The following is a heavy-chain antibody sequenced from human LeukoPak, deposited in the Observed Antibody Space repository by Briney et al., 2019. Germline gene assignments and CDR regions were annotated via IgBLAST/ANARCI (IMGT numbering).Heavy chain of an antibody. V-gene: IGHV1-58*02. Sequence: GASVKVSCKASGFSFTGSVIQWVRQARGQRLEWIGWIVVGSGNTNYAQKFQERVTITRDRSTSTAYMELSSLRSDDTAVYYCAREYCSSTSCYSHHFDYWGQGTLVTVSS. CDR1: GFSFTGSV. CDR3: AREYCSSTSCYSHHFDY. J-gene: IGHJ4*02. D-gene: IGHD2-2*01. CDR2: IVVGSGNT.